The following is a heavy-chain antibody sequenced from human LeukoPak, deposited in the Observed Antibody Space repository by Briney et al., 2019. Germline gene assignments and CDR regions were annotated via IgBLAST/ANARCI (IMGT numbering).Heavy chain of an antibody. J-gene: IGHJ6*02. Sequence: ASVKVSCKASGGTFSSYAISWVRQAPGQGLEWMGGIIPIFGTANYAQKFQGRVTITADESTSTAYMELSSLRSEDTAVHYCARDWGAPTQYYYYGMDVWGQGTTVTVSS. CDR3: ARDWGAPTQYYYYGMDV. D-gene: IGHD3-16*01. V-gene: IGHV1-69*13. CDR2: IIPIFGTA. CDR1: GGTFSSYA.